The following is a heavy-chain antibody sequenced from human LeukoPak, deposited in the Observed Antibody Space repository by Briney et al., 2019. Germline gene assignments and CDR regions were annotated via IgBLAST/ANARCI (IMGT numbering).Heavy chain of an antibody. CDR1: GGSFSGYY. V-gene: IGHV4-34*01. D-gene: IGHD3-22*01. CDR2: INHSGST. Sequence: SETLSLTCAVYGGSFSGYYWSWIRQPPGKGLEWIGEINHSGSTNYNPSLKSRVTISVDMSKNQFSLKLSSVTAADTAVYYCARGGYYYDSTSYYSLDYWGQGTLVTVSS. J-gene: IGHJ4*02. CDR3: ARGGYYYDSTSYYSLDY.